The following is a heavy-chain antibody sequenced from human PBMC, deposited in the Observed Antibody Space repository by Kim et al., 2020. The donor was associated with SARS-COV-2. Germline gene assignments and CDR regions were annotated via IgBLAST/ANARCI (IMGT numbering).Heavy chain of an antibody. Sequence: SETLSLTCTVSGGSVSSGSYYWSWIRQPPGKGLEWIGYIYYSGSTNYNPSLKSRVTISVDTSKNQFSLKLSSVTAADTAVYYCASFPIQANNYYYYYGMDVWGQGTTVTVSS. J-gene: IGHJ6*02. CDR3: ASFPIQANNYYYYYGMDV. V-gene: IGHV4-61*01. CDR1: GGSVSSGSYY. CDR2: IYYSGST. D-gene: IGHD2-2*02.